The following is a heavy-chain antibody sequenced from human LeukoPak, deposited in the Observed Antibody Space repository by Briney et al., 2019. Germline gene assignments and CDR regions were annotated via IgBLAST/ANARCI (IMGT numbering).Heavy chain of an antibody. D-gene: IGHD5-24*01. J-gene: IGHJ4*02. Sequence: SETLSLTCAVYGGSFSGYYWSWIRQPPGKGLEWIGEIHHSGSTNYNPSLKSRVTISVDTSKNQFSLKLSSVTAADTAVHYCASAQKPVDGYNDGRGSPFDYWGQGTLVTVSS. CDR2: IHHSGST. CDR1: GGSFSGYY. CDR3: ASAQKPVDGYNDGRGSPFDY. V-gene: IGHV4-34*01.